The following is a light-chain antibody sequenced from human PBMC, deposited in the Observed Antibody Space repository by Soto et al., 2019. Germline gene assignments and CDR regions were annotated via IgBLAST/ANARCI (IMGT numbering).Light chain of an antibody. CDR1: SSNIGSNY. CDR3: AAWDDSLSRSRV. V-gene: IGLV1-47*01. Sequence: QSVLTQPPSASGTPGQRVTISCSGSSSNIGSNYVYWYQQLPGTAPKLLIYRNNQRPSGVPDRFSGSKSGTSASLAISGLRSEDEADYYCAAWDDSLSRSRVFGGGTKVTVL. CDR2: RNN. J-gene: IGLJ3*02.